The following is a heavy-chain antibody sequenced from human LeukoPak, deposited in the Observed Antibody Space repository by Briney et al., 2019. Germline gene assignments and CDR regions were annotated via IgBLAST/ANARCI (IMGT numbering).Heavy chain of an antibody. Sequence: GGSLRLSCAASGFTFSSYSMNWVRQAPGKGLEWVSSISSSSSYIYYADSVKGRFTISRDNAKNSLYLQMNSLRAEDTAVYYCARAQDIVATLYYFDYWGQGTLVTVSS. CDR2: ISSSSSYI. D-gene: IGHD5-12*01. V-gene: IGHV3-21*01. CDR1: GFTFSSYS. J-gene: IGHJ4*02. CDR3: ARAQDIVATLYYFDY.